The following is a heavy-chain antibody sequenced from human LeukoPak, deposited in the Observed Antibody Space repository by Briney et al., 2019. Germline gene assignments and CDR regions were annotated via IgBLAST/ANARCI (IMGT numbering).Heavy chain of an antibody. D-gene: IGHD3-3*01. CDR3: ARALRFFDY. CDR1: GGSFSGYY. J-gene: IGHJ4*02. Sequence: SETLSLTCAVYGGSFSGYYWSWIRQPPGKGLEWIGEINHSGSTNHNPSLKSRDTISVDTSKNQFSLKLSSVTAADTAVYYCARALRFFDYWGQGTLVTVSS. CDR2: INHSGST. V-gene: IGHV4-34*01.